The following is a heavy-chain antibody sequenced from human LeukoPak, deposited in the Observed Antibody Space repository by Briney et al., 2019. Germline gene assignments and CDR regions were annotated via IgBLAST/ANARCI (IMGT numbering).Heavy chain of an antibody. CDR1: GGTFSSYA. Sequence: SVKVSCKASGGTFSSYAVSWVRQAPGQGLEWMGGIIPIFGTANYAQKFQGRVTITADKSTSTAYMELSSLRSEDTAVYYCASRGRQLWLDYWGQGTLVTVSS. D-gene: IGHD5-18*01. CDR3: ASRGRQLWLDY. V-gene: IGHV1-69*06. CDR2: IIPIFGTA. J-gene: IGHJ4*02.